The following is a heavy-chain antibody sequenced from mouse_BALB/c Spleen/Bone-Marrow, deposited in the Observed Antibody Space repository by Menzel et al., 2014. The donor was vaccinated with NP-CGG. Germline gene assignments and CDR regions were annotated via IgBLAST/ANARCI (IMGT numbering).Heavy chain of an antibody. CDR1: GYTFTDYA. V-gene: IGHV1-67*01. CDR3: ARSNYGSSYVFDY. D-gene: IGHD1-1*01. J-gene: IGHJ2*01. CDR2: ISTYSGNT. Sequence: QVQLQQSGPELVRPGVSVKISCKGSGYTFTDYAMHWVKQSHAKSLEWIGVISTYSGNTNYNQKFKGKATMTVDKSSSXXXXXXXRLTSEDSAIYYCARSNYGSSYVFDYWGQGTTLTVSS.